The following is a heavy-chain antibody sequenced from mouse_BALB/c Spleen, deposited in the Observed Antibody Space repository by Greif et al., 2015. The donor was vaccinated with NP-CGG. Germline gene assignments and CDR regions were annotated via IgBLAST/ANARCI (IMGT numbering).Heavy chain of an antibody. D-gene: IGHD1-1*01. J-gene: IGHJ4*01. CDR1: GYTFTSYV. CDR2: INPYNDGT. Sequence: VQLKQSGPELVKPGASVKMSCKASGYTFTSYVMHWVKQKPGQGLEWIGYINPYNDGTKYNEKFKGKATLTSDKSSITAYMELSSLTSEDSAVYYCAGITTVVDYYAMDYWGQGTSVTVSS. CDR3: AGITTVVDYYAMDY. V-gene: IGHV1-14*01.